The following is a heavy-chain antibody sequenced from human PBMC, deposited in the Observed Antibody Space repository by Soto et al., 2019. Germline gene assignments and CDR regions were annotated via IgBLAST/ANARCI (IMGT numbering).Heavy chain of an antibody. J-gene: IGHJ4*02. D-gene: IGHD3-10*01. CDR1: GGSISSYY. Sequence: SETLSLTCTVSGGSISSYYWSWIRQPPGKGLEWIGYIYYSGSTNYNPSLKSRVTISVDTSKNQFSLKLSSVTAADTAVYYCARGAKPLSLDYRGKGTLVTVSS. CDR3: ARGAKPLSLDY. CDR2: IYYSGST. V-gene: IGHV4-59*01.